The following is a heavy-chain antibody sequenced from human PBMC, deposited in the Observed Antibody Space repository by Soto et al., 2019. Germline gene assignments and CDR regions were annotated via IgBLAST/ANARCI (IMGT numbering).Heavy chain of an antibody. CDR2: ISAYNGNT. D-gene: IGHD3-9*01. CDR3: ARAAYEILTGYYRR. V-gene: IGHV1-18*01. Sequence: QVQLVQSGAEVKKPGASVKVSCKASGYTFTNYGISWVQQAPGQGLEWMGWISAYNGNTNYAQKFQGRVTMTTDTSTSTAYMELRSLRSDDTAVYYCARAAYEILTGYYRRWGQGTLVTVSS. CDR1: GYTFTNYG. J-gene: IGHJ4*02.